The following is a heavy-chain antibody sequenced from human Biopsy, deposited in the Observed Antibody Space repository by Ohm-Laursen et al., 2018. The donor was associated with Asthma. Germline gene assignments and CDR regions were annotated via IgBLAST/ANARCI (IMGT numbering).Heavy chain of an antibody. CDR3: ARAAITGIRGWFDP. CDR1: GGYLTGHY. J-gene: IGHJ5*02. CDR2: IYSSGGT. Sequence: SQTLSLTCTVYGGYLTGHYWNWIRQHPGKGLELIGYIYSSGGTYYNPSLKSRVTISMDRSKNQFSLNLSSVTAADTAVYFCARAAITGIRGWFDPWGQGTQVTVSS. D-gene: IGHD1-20*01. V-gene: IGHV4-31*03.